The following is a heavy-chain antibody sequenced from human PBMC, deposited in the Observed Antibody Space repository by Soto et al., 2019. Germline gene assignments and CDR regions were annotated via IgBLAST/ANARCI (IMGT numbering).Heavy chain of an antibody. CDR3: ARRRNIAAAVDY. J-gene: IGHJ4*02. CDR2: IHYSGST. Sequence: QLQLQESGPGLVKPSETLSLTCTVSGGSISSSSYHWGWIRQPPGKGLEWIGTIHYSGSTYYNPSLRSRVTISLDTSKNQFSLNMNSVTAADTAVFYCARRRNIAAAVDYWGQGTLVTVYS. D-gene: IGHD6-13*01. V-gene: IGHV4-39*01. CDR1: GGSISSSSYH.